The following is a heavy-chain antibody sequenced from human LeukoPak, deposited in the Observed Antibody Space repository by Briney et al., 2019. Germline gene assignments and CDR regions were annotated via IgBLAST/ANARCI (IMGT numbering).Heavy chain of an antibody. CDR2: IDPNSGGT. CDR3: ARSYGSGRREVFDI. D-gene: IGHD3-10*01. CDR1: GYTFTDYY. J-gene: IGHJ3*02. V-gene: IGHV1-2*02. Sequence: ASVKVSCKASGYTFTDYYIHWVRQAPGQGLEWMAWIDPNSGGTNNAQKFQGRVTMTGDTSIRTAYMELRRLRSDDTAVYYCARSYGSGRREVFDIWGQGTRVTVSS.